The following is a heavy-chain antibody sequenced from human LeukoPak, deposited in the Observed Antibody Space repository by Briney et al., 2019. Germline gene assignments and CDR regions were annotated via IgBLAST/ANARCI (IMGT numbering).Heavy chain of an antibody. V-gene: IGHV4-39*07. CDR3: ARDLSGSYPHYYFDY. CDR2: IYYSGST. J-gene: IGHJ4*02. D-gene: IGHD1-26*01. Sequence: WVRQPPGKGLEWIGSIYYSGSTYYNPSLKSRVTISVDTSKNQFSLKLSSVTAADTAVYYCARDLSGSYPHYYFDYWGQGTLVTVSS.